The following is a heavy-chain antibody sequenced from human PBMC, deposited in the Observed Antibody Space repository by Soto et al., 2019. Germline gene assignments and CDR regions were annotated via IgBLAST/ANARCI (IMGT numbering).Heavy chain of an antibody. J-gene: IGHJ6*02. CDR1: GFTFSSYA. CDR2: ISYDGSNK. CDR3: AREMVSGSYYYYGMDV. D-gene: IGHD1-26*01. V-gene: IGHV3-30-3*01. Sequence: HPGGSLRLSCAASGFTFSSYAMHWVRQAPGKGLEWVAVISYDGSNKYYADSVKGRFTISRDNSKNTLYLQMNSLRAEDTAVYYCAREMVSGSYYYYGMDVWGQGTTVTVSS.